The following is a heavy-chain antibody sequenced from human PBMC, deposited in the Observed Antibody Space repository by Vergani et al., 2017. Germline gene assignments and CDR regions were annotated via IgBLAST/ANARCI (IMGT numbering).Heavy chain of an antibody. D-gene: IGHD2-15*01. Sequence: QVQLVESGGGVVQPGRSLRLSCAASGFTFSSYGMHWVRQAPGKGLEWVAVISYDGSNKYYADSVKGRFTISRDNSKNTLYLQMNSLRAEDTAVYYCAKAGRSIVVVVAATRRLLGPGALSYYYYGMDVWGQGTTVTVSS. V-gene: IGHV3-30*18. CDR1: GFTFSSYG. J-gene: IGHJ6*02. CDR2: ISYDGSNK. CDR3: AKAGRSIVVVVAATRRLLGPGALSYYYYGMDV.